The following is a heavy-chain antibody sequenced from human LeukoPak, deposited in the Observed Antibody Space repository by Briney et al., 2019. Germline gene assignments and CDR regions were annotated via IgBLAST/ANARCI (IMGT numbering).Heavy chain of an antibody. CDR1: GGTFSSYA. D-gene: IGHD2-15*01. CDR3: AREGYCRGGTCYSFDY. CDR2: INPSGGST. Sequence: ASVKVSCKASGGTFSSYAISWVRQAPGQGLEWMGIINPSGGSTSYAQKFQGRVTMTRDMSTSTVYMELSSLRFEDTAVYFCAREGYCRGGTCYSFDYWGQGTLVTVSS. V-gene: IGHV1-46*01. J-gene: IGHJ4*02.